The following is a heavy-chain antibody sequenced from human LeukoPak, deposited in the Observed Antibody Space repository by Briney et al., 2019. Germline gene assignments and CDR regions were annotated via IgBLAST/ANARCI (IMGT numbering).Heavy chain of an antibody. Sequence: SETLSLTCTVSGGSISAGSYYWSWIRQPAGKGLEWIGRIYTSGRTDYNASLKSRVTISVDTSKNHFSLNLTSVTAADTAVYYCARDKDYGSGSDYNEYVFDFWGQGTMVTVSS. CDR2: IYTSGRT. CDR1: GGSISAGSYY. D-gene: IGHD3-10*01. CDR3: ARDKDYGSGSDYNEYVFDF. J-gene: IGHJ3*01. V-gene: IGHV4-61*02.